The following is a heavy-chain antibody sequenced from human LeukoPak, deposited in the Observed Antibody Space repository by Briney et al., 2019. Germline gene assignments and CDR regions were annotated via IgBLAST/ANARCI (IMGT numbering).Heavy chain of an antibody. CDR3: AKDLEYCGGDCYSSSEAFDI. V-gene: IGHV3-23*01. CDR1: GFTFSSYV. J-gene: IGHJ3*02. Sequence: GGSLRLSCAASGFTFSSYVMSWVRQAPGKGLEWVSGISGSGGSRYYADSAKGRFTISRDNSKNKLYLQMNSLRAEDTAVYDCAKDLEYCGGDCYSSSEAFDIWGQGTMATVSS. CDR2: ISGSGGSR. D-gene: IGHD2-21*02.